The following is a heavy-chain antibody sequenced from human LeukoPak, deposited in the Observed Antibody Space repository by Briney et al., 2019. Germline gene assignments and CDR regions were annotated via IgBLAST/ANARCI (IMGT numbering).Heavy chain of an antibody. CDR3: ARALLGVSMIVVVGFDY. D-gene: IGHD3-22*01. Sequence: PSETLSLTCTVSGGSISSYYWSWIRQPPGKGLEGIGYIYYSGSTNYNPSLKSRVTISVDTSKNQFSLKLSSVTAADTAVYYCARALLGVSMIVVVGFDYWGQGTLVTVSS. CDR2: IYYSGST. J-gene: IGHJ4*02. V-gene: IGHV4-59*01. CDR1: GGSISSYY.